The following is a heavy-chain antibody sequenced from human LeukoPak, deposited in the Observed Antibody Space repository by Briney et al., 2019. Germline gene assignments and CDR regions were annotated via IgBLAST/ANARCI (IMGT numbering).Heavy chain of an antibody. V-gene: IGHV3-48*03. Sequence: GGSLRLSCAASGFTFSSYEMNWVRQAPGKGLEWVSYISSSGSTIYYADSVKGRFTISRDNAKNSLYLQMNSLRAEDTAVYYCARDFSGSLPEGWGQGTLVTVSS. D-gene: IGHD1-26*01. J-gene: IGHJ4*02. CDR1: GFTFSSYE. CDR3: ARDFSGSLPEG. CDR2: ISSSGSTI.